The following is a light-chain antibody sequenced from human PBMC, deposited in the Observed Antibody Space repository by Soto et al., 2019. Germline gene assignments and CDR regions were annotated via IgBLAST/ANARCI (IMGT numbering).Light chain of an antibody. CDR1: QSVNSN. Sequence: EIVMTQSPATLSVSPGERATLSCRASQSVNSNLAWYRQKPGQAPRLLISDASTRATGVPARFSGSGSGTEFTLPICSLQSEDSGIYYCQQYNFWPPLTFGGGTKVEIK. CDR3: QQYNFWPPLT. J-gene: IGKJ4*01. CDR2: DAS. V-gene: IGKV3-15*01.